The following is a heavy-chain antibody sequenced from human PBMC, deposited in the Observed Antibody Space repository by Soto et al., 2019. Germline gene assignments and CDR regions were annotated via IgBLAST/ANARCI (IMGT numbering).Heavy chain of an antibody. CDR2: IYYSGST. CDR3: ARGRGYYDILTGYYHYYYGMDV. Sequence: SSETLSLTCTVSGGSISSYYRSWIRQPPGKGLEWIGYIYYSGSTNYNPSLKSRVTISVDTSKNQFSLKLSSVTAADTAVYYCARGRGYYDILTGYYHYYYGMDVWGQGTTVTVSS. V-gene: IGHV4-59*01. J-gene: IGHJ6*02. D-gene: IGHD3-9*01. CDR1: GGSISSYY.